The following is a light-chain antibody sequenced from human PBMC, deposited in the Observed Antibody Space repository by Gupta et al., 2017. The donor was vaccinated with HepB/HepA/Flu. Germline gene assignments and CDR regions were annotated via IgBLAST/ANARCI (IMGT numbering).Light chain of an antibody. Sequence: EIVLTQSPDFQSVTPKEKVTITCRATQSIGTSLHWYQQKPRQSPKLLIKYTSQSFSGVPSRFSGSGSGTEFTLTINSLEAEDAATYFCQQTSTLPWTFGQGTKVEIK. CDR3: QQTSTLPWT. CDR1: QSIGTS. J-gene: IGKJ1*01. CDR2: YTS. V-gene: IGKV6-21*01.